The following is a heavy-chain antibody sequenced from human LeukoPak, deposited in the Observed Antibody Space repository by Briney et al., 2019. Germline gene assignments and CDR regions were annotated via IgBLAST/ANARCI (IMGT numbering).Heavy chain of an antibody. Sequence: PSQTLSLTCPVSGASISSGGYYWSWIRQHPGKGLEWIGYIYYSGSTYYNPSLKSRVTISVDTSKNQFSLRLSSVTAADTAVYYCARVHPYSSSSGVDYWGQGTLVTVSS. CDR2: IYYSGST. D-gene: IGHD6-6*01. J-gene: IGHJ4*02. CDR3: ARVHPYSSSSGVDY. CDR1: GASISSGGYY. V-gene: IGHV4-31*03.